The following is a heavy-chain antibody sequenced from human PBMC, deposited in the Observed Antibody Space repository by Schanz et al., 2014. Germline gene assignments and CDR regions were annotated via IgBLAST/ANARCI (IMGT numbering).Heavy chain of an antibody. CDR3: AR. CDR1: GASVSSDNW. Sequence: QVQLQESGPGLVKPSGTLSLTCAVSGASVSSDNWWNWVRQPPGKGLEWIGEIYDSGNTNYNPSLKSRVTMSVDDSKNQFSLQLTPVTAADTAVYYCARGGQGTTVTVSS. J-gene: IGHJ6*02. V-gene: IGHV4-4*02. CDR2: IYDSGNT.